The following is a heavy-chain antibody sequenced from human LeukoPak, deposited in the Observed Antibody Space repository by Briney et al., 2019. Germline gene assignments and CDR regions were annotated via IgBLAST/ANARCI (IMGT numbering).Heavy chain of an antibody. D-gene: IGHD2-2*01. CDR1: GGSISSYY. CDR2: IYYSGST. V-gene: IGHV4-59*01. CDR3: ARVGTSWGTYNWFDP. J-gene: IGHJ5*02. Sequence: SGTLSLTCTVSGGSISSYYWSWIRQTPGKGLEWIGYIYYSGSTNYNPSLKSRVTISVDTSKNQFSLKLSSVTAADTAVYYCARVGTSWGTYNWFDPWGQGTLVTVSS.